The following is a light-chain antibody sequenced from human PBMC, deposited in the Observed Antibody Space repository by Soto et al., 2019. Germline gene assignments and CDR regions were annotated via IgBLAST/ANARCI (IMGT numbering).Light chain of an antibody. CDR3: CSYAGSSTPYV. Sequence: QFVLTQPASVSGSPGQSITISCTGTSSDVGSYNLVSWYQQHPGKAPKLMIYEVSKRPSGVSNRFSGSKSGNTASLTISGLQAEDEADYYCCSYAGSSTPYVFGTGTKVTVL. V-gene: IGLV2-23*02. CDR2: EVS. CDR1: SSDVGSYNL. J-gene: IGLJ1*01.